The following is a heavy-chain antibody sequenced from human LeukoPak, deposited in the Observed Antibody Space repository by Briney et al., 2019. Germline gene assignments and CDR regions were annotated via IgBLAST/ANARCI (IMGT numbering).Heavy chain of an antibody. CDR3: AKGLYSSSWYGIDY. CDR1: GFTFSSYG. V-gene: IGHV3-30*18. J-gene: IGHJ4*02. CDR2: ISYDGSNK. D-gene: IGHD6-13*01. Sequence: GGSLRLSCAASGFTFSSYGMHWVRQAPGKGLEWVAVISYDGSNKYYADSVKGRFTISRDNSKNTLYLQMNSLRAEDTAVCYCAKGLYSSSWYGIDYWGQGTLVTVSS.